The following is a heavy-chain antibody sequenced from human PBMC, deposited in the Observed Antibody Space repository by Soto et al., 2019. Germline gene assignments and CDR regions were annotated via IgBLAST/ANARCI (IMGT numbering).Heavy chain of an antibody. CDR1: GGTFSSYT. CDR3: AMEYCSSTSCYRDY. V-gene: IGHV1-69*02. CDR2: IIPILGIA. J-gene: IGHJ4*02. D-gene: IGHD2-2*02. Sequence: QVQLVQSGAEVKKPGSSVKVSCKASGGTFSSYTISWVRQALGQGLEWMGRIIPILGIANYAQKFLGRVKITADKSTSTAYMELSSLRSEDTAVYYCAMEYCSSTSCYRDYWGQGTLVTVSS.